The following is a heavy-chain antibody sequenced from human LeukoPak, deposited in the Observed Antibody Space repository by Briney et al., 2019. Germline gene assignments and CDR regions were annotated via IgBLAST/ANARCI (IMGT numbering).Heavy chain of an antibody. J-gene: IGHJ3*02. Sequence: SETLSLTCAVYGGPFSGYYWSWIRQPPGKGLEWIGEINHSGSTNYNPSLKSRVTISVDTSKNQFSLKLSSVTAADTAVYYCARAPAEYYYDSSGADHDAFDIWGQGTMVTVSS. V-gene: IGHV4-34*01. D-gene: IGHD3-22*01. CDR3: ARAPAEYYYDSSGADHDAFDI. CDR2: INHSGST. CDR1: GGPFSGYY.